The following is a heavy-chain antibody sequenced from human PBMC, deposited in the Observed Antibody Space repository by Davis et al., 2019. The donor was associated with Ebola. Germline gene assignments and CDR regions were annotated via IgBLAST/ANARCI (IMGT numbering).Heavy chain of an antibody. D-gene: IGHD1-7*01. CDR3: ATRFSNSDGALDI. Sequence: GESLKISCAASGFTFSSYGMHWVRQAPGKGLEWVAVIWYDGSNKYYADSVKGRFTISRDNSKDSAYLQMTSLRVEDTAVYYCATRFSNSDGALDIWGRGTLVTVSS. CDR1: GFTFSSYG. V-gene: IGHV3-33*03. J-gene: IGHJ3*02. CDR2: IWYDGSNK.